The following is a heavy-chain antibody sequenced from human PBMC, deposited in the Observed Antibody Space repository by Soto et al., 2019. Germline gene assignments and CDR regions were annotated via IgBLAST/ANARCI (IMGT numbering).Heavy chain of an antibody. D-gene: IGHD5-12*01. CDR2: IIPMFGTP. J-gene: IGHJ3*02. CDR1: GDTFTNFA. CDR3: ARGLRGYTGYDGGGAFAI. V-gene: IGHV1-69*06. Sequence: QVQLVQSGTEVKKSGSSVKVSCKASGDTFTNFAISWMRKAPGQGLEWMGGIIPMFGTPNYAQKFQGSVTITGDRSTSTAYLELRSLRSDDTAVYYCARGLRGYTGYDGGGAFAIWGQGTMVTVAS.